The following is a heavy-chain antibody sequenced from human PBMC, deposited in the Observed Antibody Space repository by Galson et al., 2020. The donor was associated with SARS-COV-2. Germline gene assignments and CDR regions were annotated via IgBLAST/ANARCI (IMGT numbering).Heavy chain of an antibody. V-gene: IGHV1-18*04. D-gene: IGHD3-22*01. CDR3: ARDIYDSSGYQMGY. CDR1: GYIFNTYG. CDR2: ISGYNGHT. J-gene: IGHJ4*02. Sequence: ASVKVPCKASGYIFNTYGLSRVRQAPGQGLEWMGWISGYNGHTILAQKLQGRVTMTTDTSTSTVYMELRSLISDDTAVYYCARDIYDSSGYQMGYWGQGTLVTVSS.